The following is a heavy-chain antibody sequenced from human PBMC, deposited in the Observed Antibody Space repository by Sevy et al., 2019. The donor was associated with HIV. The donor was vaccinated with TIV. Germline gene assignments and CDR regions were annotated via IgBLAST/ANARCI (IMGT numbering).Heavy chain of an antibody. CDR1: GDSVSTSSVT. CDR3: ARFPGESVLESYRDTFDM. V-gene: IGHV6-1*01. CDR2: TFYRSKWYN. D-gene: IGHD3-16*02. Sequence: SQTLSLTCAISGDSVSTSSVTWNWIRQSPSRGLEWLGRTFYRSKWYNEFADSVERRISINPDTSKNQFSLQLTSVTPDDTAVYYCARFPGESVLESYRDTFDMWGQGTMVTVSS. J-gene: IGHJ3*02.